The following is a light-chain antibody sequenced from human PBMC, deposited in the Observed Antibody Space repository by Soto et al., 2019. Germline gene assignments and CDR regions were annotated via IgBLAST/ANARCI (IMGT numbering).Light chain of an antibody. V-gene: IGLV1-51*01. CDR2: DNN. CDR3: GAWDGGLSAFV. CDR1: SSNIGNSF. Sequence: QSVLTQPPSVSAAPGRTVTISCSGSSSNIGNSFVSCYQQLPGTAPRLLIYDNNERPSGIPDRFSGSKSGTSATLGITGLQTGDEADYYCGAWDGGLSAFVFGTGTKLTVL. J-gene: IGLJ1*01.